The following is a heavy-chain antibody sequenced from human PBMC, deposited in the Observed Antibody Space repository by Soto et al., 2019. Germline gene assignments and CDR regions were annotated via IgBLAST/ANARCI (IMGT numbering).Heavy chain of an antibody. CDR3: CKSRSVTILSPFDY. V-gene: IGHV3-9*01. J-gene: IGHJ4*02. Sequence: EVQLVEAGGGWVQPGRSLRLSCAASGFTFDDYAMHWVRQAPGKGLEWVSGISWNSGSIGYADSVKGRFTISRDNAKNSLYLQMNSMRAEDTALYYGCKSRSVTILSPFDYWGQGTLVTVSS. CDR1: GFTFDDYA. D-gene: IGHD3-3*01. CDR2: ISWNSGSI.